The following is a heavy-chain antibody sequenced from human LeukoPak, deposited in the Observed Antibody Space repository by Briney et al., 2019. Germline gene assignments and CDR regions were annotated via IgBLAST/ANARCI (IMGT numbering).Heavy chain of an antibody. V-gene: IGHV1-58*01. CDR1: GFTFTSSD. Sequence: GASVKVSCKASGFTFTSSDVQWVRQARGQRLEWIGWILVGSGNTNYAQKFQERVTITRDMSTSTAYMELSSLRSEDTAVYYCAEEGTQWLDNWFDTWGQGTLVTVSS. CDR2: ILVGSGNT. J-gene: IGHJ5*02. CDR3: AEEGTQWLDNWFDT. D-gene: IGHD6-19*01.